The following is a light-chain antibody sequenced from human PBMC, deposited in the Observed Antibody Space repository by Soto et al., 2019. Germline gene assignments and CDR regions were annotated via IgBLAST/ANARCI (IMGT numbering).Light chain of an antibody. CDR1: QSVSNW. CDR3: QQYKSYSLIT. Sequence: DIQMTQSPSTLSASIGDRVTITCRASQSVSNWLAWYQQKPGKAPKVLIYKASILESGVPSRFTGNGSETEFTLNISNLQPDDFATYYCQQYKSYSLITFGQGTRLEIK. J-gene: IGKJ5*01. CDR2: KAS. V-gene: IGKV1-5*03.